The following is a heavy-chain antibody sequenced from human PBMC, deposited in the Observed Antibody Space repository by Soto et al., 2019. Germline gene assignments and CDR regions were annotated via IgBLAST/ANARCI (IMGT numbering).Heavy chain of an antibody. CDR2: ISGSGGST. CDR3: ARPSYDILTGYYSP. Sequence: VGSLRLSCAASGFTFSSYAMSWVRQAPGKGLEWVSAISGSGGSTYYADSVKGRFTISRDNSKNTLYLQMNSLRAEDTAVYYCARPSYDILTGYYSPWGQGTLVTVSS. J-gene: IGHJ5*02. V-gene: IGHV3-23*01. CDR1: GFTFSSYA. D-gene: IGHD3-9*01.